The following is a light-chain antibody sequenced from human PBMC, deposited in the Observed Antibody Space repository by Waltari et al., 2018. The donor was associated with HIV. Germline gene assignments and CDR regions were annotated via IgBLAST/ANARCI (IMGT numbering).Light chain of an antibody. CDR2: TNT. CDR3: ATWDDSPNGWV. Sequence: QSVLTQPPSASGTPGQRVTISCSGSSSNIGNNPVNWYQHLQGTAPKLLIYTNTQRPSGVPDRFSGSKSGTSASLAISGLQSEDDADYYCATWDDSPNGWVFGGGTKLTAL. CDR1: SSNIGNNP. V-gene: IGLV1-44*01. J-gene: IGLJ3*02.